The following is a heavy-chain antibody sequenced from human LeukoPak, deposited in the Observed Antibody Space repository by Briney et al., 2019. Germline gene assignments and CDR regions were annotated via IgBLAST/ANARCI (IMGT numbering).Heavy chain of an antibody. Sequence: KPSETLSLTCTVSGGSISSYYWSWIRQPPGKGLEWIGSIYYSGSTYYNPSLKSRVTISVDTSKNQFSLKLSSVTAADTAVYYCAKESPHFDYWGQGTLVTVSS. J-gene: IGHJ4*02. V-gene: IGHV4-59*12. CDR1: GGSISSYY. CDR3: AKESPHFDY. CDR2: IYYSGST.